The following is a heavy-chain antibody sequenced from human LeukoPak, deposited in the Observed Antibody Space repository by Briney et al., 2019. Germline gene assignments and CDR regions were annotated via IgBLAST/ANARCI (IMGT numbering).Heavy chain of an antibody. CDR1: GGSFNGYY. V-gene: IGHV4-34*01. CDR3: AREVSH. D-gene: IGHD6-6*01. CDR2: INHSGTT. J-gene: IGHJ4*02. Sequence: SETLSLTCAVYGGSFNGYYWSWIRQPPGKGLEWIGEINHSGTTNYNPSLKSRVTISVDTSKNQFSLRLSSVTAADTAVYYCAREVSHWGQGTQVTVSS.